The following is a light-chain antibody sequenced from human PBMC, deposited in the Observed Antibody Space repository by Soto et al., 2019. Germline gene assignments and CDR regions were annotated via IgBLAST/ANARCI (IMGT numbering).Light chain of an antibody. CDR3: QSYDSSVIDVH. J-gene: IGLJ2*01. CDR2: ANT. CDR1: SSNIGADFD. Sequence: QSVLTQPPSLSGAPGQRVTISCTGSSSNIGADFDVHWYQHIPGEAPRLLIYANTNRPAGVPDRFSGSKSGTSASLAITGLQAEDEADYYCQSYDSSVIDVHFGGGTKVTVL. V-gene: IGLV1-40*01.